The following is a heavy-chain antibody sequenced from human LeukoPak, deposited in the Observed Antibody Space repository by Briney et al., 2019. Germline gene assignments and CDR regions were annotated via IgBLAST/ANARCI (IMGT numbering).Heavy chain of an antibody. J-gene: IGHJ5*02. CDR3: AREGFTMVRGVKYNWFDP. CDR2: ISYSSVYI. D-gene: IGHD3-10*01. Sequence: PGGSLRLSCAASRFTFSTYTMNWVRQAPGKGLEWLSSISYSSVYIYYADSVKGRFTVSRDNAKNSLYLQMNSLRAEDTAVYYCAREGFTMVRGVKYNWFDPWGQGTLVTVSS. CDR1: RFTFSTYT. V-gene: IGHV3-21*01.